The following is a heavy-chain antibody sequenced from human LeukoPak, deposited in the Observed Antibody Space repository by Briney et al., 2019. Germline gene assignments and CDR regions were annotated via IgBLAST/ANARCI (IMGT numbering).Heavy chain of an antibody. CDR2: IWYDGSNK. CDR3: ARVFWSGFEIGYFDY. Sequence: GGSLRLSCAASGFTFSSYGMHWVRQAPGKGLEWVAVIWYDGSNKYYADSVEGRFTISRDNSKNTLYLQMNSLRAEDTAVYYCARVFWSGFEIGYFDYWGQGTLVTVSS. D-gene: IGHD3-3*01. V-gene: IGHV3-33*01. J-gene: IGHJ4*02. CDR1: GFTFSSYG.